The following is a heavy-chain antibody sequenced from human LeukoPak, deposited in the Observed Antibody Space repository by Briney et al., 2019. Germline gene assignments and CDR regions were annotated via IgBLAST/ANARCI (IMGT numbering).Heavy chain of an antibody. V-gene: IGHV3-30*02. CDR1: GFTFSSYG. CDR3: AKDLGVLMVNAGYFDY. D-gene: IGHD2-8*01. CDR2: IRYDGSNK. J-gene: IGHJ4*02. Sequence: GSLRLSCAASGFTFSSYGMHWVRQAPGKGLEWVAFIRYDGSNKYYADSVKGRFTISRDNSKNTLYLQMNSLRAEDTAVYYCAKDLGVLMVNAGYFDYWGQGTLVTVSS.